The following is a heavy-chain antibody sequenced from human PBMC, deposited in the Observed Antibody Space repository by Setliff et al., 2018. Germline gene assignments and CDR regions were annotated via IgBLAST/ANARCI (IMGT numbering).Heavy chain of an antibody. J-gene: IGHJ5*02. Sequence: PSETLSLTCAVSGFSISSGYYWGWIRQPPGKGLEWIGRMYGNSNYNPPLKSRVTMSIDTSKNKFSLKLSSVTAADTAVYYCARDEGSSWGQGTLVTVSS. D-gene: IGHD1-26*01. V-gene: IGHV4-38-2*02. CDR3: ARDEGSS. CDR2: MYGNS. CDR1: GFSISSGYY.